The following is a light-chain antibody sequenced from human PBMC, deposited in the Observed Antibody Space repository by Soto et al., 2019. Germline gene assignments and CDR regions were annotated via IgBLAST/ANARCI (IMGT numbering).Light chain of an antibody. CDR1: QGISNY. Sequence: DIQMTQSPSSLSASVGDRVTITCRASQGISNYLAWYQQKPGKVPKLLIYAASTLKSGVPSRFSGSGSGTDFTLTISSLQPEDVATDYCQKYNSASHTCGQGTKLEIK. J-gene: IGKJ2*01. CDR2: AAS. V-gene: IGKV1-27*01. CDR3: QKYNSASHT.